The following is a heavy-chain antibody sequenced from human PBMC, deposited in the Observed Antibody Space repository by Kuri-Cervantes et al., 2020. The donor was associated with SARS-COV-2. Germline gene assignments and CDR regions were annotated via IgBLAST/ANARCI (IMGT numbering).Heavy chain of an antibody. CDR3: ARSLYGGTSWYYGMDV. CDR2: IWYDGSNK. CDR1: GFTFSSNA. V-gene: IGHV3-33*08. J-gene: IGHJ6*02. Sequence: GESLKISCAASGFTFSSNAMTWVRQAPGKGLEWVAVIWYDGSNKYHADSVKGRFTISRDNSKNTLCLQMNSLRAEDTAVYYCARSLYGGTSWYYGMDVWGQGTTVTVSS. D-gene: IGHD4-23*01.